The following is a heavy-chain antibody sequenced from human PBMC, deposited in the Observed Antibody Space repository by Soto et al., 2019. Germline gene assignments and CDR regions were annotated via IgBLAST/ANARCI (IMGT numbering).Heavy chain of an antibody. CDR1: GFTFIGYG. CDR2: ISYYGTNE. V-gene: IGHV3-30*18. D-gene: IGHD1-26*01. CDR3: AKEDPSGRYSLDY. Sequence: GGSLSLSCEASGFTFIGYGMHWVRQAPGKGLEWVAVISYYGTNEYYEDSVKGRFTISRDNSKNALYLQMNSPRIEYTAVYFCAKEDPSGRYSLDYWGQGSQVTVSS. J-gene: IGHJ4*02.